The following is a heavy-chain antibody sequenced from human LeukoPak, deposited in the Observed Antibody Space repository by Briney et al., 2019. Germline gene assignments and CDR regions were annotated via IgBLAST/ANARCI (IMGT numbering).Heavy chain of an antibody. CDR2: IRFDGTNR. Sequence: PGGSLRLSCAASGFSFSTYGVHCVRQAPGKGLEWVAFIRFDGTNRYYADSVKGRFTISRDNSKNTLYLQMNSLRVEDTAVYYCARGYPESHYGSWGTGSLVTVSS. V-gene: IGHV3-30*02. CDR3: ARGYPESHYGS. CDR1: GFSFSTYG. J-gene: IGHJ5*02. D-gene: IGHD3-10*01.